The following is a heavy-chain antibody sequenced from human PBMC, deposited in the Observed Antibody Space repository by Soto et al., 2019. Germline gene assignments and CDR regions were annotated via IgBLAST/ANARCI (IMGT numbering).Heavy chain of an antibody. V-gene: IGHV1-18*01. CDR3: AAKRGYYYDY. CDR1: GYTFTSYG. Sequence: GASVKVSCKASGYTFTSYGISWVRQAPGQGLEWMGWISAYNGNTNYAQKLQGRVTMTTDTSTSTAYMEMRSLGSDDTAVYYCAAKRGYYYDYWGQGTLVTVSS. CDR2: ISAYNGNT. D-gene: IGHD3-22*01. J-gene: IGHJ4*02.